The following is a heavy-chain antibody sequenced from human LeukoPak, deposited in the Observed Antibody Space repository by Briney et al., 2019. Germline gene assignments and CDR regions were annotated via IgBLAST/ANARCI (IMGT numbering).Heavy chain of an antibody. D-gene: IGHD2-21*02. Sequence: AETLSLTCTVSGGSISSYYLSWIRQPPGQGLEWIGYIYYSGSTSYNPSLKSRVTVSIDTSKNQFSLKLTSVTAADTAVYYCARTVTENYFNNWGQGTLVTVSS. J-gene: IGHJ4*02. V-gene: IGHV4-59*08. CDR2: IYYSGST. CDR1: GGSISSYY. CDR3: ARTVTENYFNN.